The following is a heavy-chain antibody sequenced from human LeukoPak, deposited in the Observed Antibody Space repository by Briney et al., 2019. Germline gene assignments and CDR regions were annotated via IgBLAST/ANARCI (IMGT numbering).Heavy chain of an antibody. CDR1: GFTFSSYA. D-gene: IGHD3-10*01. CDR3: AKDLTSGNFGYYFDY. Sequence: GGSLRLSCAASGFTFSSYAMSWVRQAPGKGLEWVSAISGTGRSTYYADSVKGRFTISRDSSKNTLYLQMNSLRAEDTAVYFCAKDLTSGNFGYYFDYWGQGTLVTVSS. V-gene: IGHV3-23*01. J-gene: IGHJ4*02. CDR2: ISGTGRST.